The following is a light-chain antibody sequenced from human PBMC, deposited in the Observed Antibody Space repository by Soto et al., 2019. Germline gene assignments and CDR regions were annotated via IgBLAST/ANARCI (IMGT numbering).Light chain of an antibody. V-gene: IGLV2-14*03. CDR1: SGDVGAYDY. CDR3: SSFTTSTSYV. J-gene: IGLJ1*01. Sequence: QSALTQPASVSGSPGQSITISCPGTSGDVGAYDYASWYQKPPGEVPKLMIFDVIDRPSGVSNRFSGSKSGNTASLTISGLQAEDEADYYCSSFTTSTSYVFGTGTKVTVL. CDR2: DVI.